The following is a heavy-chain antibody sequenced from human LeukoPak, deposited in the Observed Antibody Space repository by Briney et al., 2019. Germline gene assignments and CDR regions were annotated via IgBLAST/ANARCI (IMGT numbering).Heavy chain of an antibody. CDR2: SDPEDGET. D-gene: IGHD1-14*01. CDR3: ATVVSTTITGLVSFDY. V-gene: IGHV1-24*01. Sequence: GASVKVSCKVSGYTLTELSMHWVRQAPGKGLEWMGGSDPEDGETIYAQKFQGRVTMTEDTSTDTAYMELSSLRSEDTAVYYCATVVSTTITGLVSFDYWGQGTLVTVSS. J-gene: IGHJ4*02. CDR1: GYTLTELS.